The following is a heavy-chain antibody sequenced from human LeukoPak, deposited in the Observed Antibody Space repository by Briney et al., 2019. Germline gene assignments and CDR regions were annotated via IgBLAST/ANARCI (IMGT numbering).Heavy chain of an antibody. CDR3: ARGPGDAFDI. CDR1: GGSIGSGDYY. V-gene: IGHV4-30-4*01. J-gene: IGHJ3*02. CDR2: IYDSGSA. Sequence: SQTLSLTCTVSGGSIGSGDYYWSWIRQPPGKGLECIGYIYDSGSAYYNPSLKSRVTISVDTSKNQLSLKLSSVTAADTAVYYCARGPGDAFDIWGQGTMVTVSS.